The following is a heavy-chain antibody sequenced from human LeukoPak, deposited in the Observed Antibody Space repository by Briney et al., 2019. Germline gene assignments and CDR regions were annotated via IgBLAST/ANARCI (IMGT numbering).Heavy chain of an antibody. CDR2: INSDGSST. CDR1: GFTFSNYW. CDR3: ARVRSDGAFDI. V-gene: IGHV3-74*01. Sequence: GGSLRLSCAASGFTFSNYWMHWVRHAPGKGLVWVSRINSDGSSTIYADSVKGRFTISRDNAKNTLFLQMNSLRAEDTAVYYCARVRSDGAFDIWGQGTMVTVSS. D-gene: IGHD1-26*01. J-gene: IGHJ3*02.